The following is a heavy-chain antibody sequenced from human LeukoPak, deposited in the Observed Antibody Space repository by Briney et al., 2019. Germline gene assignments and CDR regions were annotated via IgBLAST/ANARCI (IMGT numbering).Heavy chain of an antibody. V-gene: IGHV3-21*01. CDR2: IGGAGSYT. CDR1: GFTFSSSG. J-gene: IGHJ4*02. Sequence: PGGSLRLSCAASGFTFSSSGMSWVRQAPGKGLEWVSTIGGAGSYTNYADSVKGRFTISRDNAKNSLFLQMNSLRAEDTAVYYCARLPAYCSSTSCYYDYWGQGTLVTVSS. D-gene: IGHD2-2*01. CDR3: ARLPAYCSSTSCYYDY.